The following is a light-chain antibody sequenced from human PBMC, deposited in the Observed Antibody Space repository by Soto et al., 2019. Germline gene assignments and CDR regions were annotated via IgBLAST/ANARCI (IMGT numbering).Light chain of an antibody. CDR2: GAS. CDR1: QSVGSD. CDR3: QQNNNWPLT. Sequence: EIVMTQSPATLSVSPGERATLSCKASQSVGSDLAWYQQKPGQAPSLLIYGASTRATGIPARFSGSGSGTDFTLTISSLQSEDFAVYYCQQNNNWPLTFGGGNKVEIK. J-gene: IGKJ4*01. V-gene: IGKV3-15*01.